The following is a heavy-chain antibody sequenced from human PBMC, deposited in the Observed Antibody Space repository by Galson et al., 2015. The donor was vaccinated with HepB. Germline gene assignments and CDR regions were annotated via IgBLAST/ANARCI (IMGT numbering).Heavy chain of an antibody. D-gene: IGHD5-24*01. CDR2: ISAYNGNT. V-gene: IGHV1-18*01. CDR3: ARGIEMATINDYYYYMDV. J-gene: IGHJ6*03. CDR1: GYTFTSYG. Sequence: SVKVSCKASGYTFTSYGISWVRQAPGQGLEWMGWISAYNGNTNYAQKLQGRVTMTTDTSTSTAYMELRSLRSDDTAVYYCARGIEMATINDYYYYMDVWGKGTTVTVSS.